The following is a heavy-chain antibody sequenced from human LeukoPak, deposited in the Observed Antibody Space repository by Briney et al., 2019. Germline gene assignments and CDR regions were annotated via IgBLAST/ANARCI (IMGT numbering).Heavy chain of an antibody. J-gene: IGHJ3*02. Sequence: PGGSLRLSCAASGFTFSTYGMHWVRQAPGKGLEWVAFIRYDGSNKYYADSVKGRFTISRDNSKNTLYLQMNSLRAEDTAVYYCARELAESMAFDIWGQGTMVTVSS. V-gene: IGHV3-30*02. CDR1: GFTFSTYG. CDR2: IRYDGSNK. CDR3: ARELAESMAFDI. D-gene: IGHD2-15*01.